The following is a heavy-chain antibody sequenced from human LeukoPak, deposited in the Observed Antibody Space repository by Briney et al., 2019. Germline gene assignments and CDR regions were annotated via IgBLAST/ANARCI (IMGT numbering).Heavy chain of an antibody. CDR1: GGFISSNY. V-gene: IGHV4-59*12. CDR2: IYYSGST. Sequence: SETLSLTCTVAGGFISSNYWSWIRQPPGKGLEWIGYIYYSGSTNYNPSLKSRVTISVDTSKNQFSLKLSSVTAADTAVYYCAGQWEPYYYYYGMDVWGQGTTVTVSS. J-gene: IGHJ6*02. D-gene: IGHD1-26*01. CDR3: AGQWEPYYYYYGMDV.